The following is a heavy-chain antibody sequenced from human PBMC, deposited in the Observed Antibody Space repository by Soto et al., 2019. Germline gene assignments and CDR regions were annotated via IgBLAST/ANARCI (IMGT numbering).Heavy chain of an antibody. CDR3: AGSSGWYPWFDP. D-gene: IGHD6-19*01. J-gene: IGHJ5*02. Sequence: EVQLLESGGGLVQPGGSLRLSCAASGFTFSSYAMSWVRQAPGKGLEWVSAISGSGGSTYYADSVKGRFTISRDNSKNTLYLQMNSLRAEDTAVYYCAGSSGWYPWFDPWGQGTLVTVSS. CDR1: GFTFSSYA. V-gene: IGHV3-23*01. CDR2: ISGSGGST.